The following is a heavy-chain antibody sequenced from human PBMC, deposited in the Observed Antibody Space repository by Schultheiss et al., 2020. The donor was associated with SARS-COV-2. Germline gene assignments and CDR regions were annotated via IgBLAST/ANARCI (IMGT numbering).Heavy chain of an antibody. J-gene: IGHJ4*02. CDR3: ARAGGIVGGGADY. D-gene: IGHD1-26*01. CDR1: GGSISSYY. V-gene: IGHV4-59*01. CDR2: IYYSGST. Sequence: LETLSLTCTVSGGSISSYYWSWIRQPPGKGLEWIGYIYYSGSTNYNPSLKSRVTISVDTSKNQFSLKLSSVTAADTAVYYCARAGGIVGGGADYWGQGTLVTVSS.